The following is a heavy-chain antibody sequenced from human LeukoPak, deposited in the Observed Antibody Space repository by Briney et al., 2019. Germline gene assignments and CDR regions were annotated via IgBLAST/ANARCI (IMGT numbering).Heavy chain of an antibody. CDR2: IYYIGST. V-gene: IGHV4-59*01. J-gene: IGHJ4*02. CDR1: GGSIGSDY. CDR3: ARGRSSWNYDY. D-gene: IGHD6-13*01. Sequence: SETLSLTCSVSGGSIGSDYWTWIRQSPGRGLEWIGYIYYIGSTNYNPSLKSRVTISVDTSKNEVFLNLTSVTTADTALYYCARGRSSWNYDYWGQGTLVTVSS.